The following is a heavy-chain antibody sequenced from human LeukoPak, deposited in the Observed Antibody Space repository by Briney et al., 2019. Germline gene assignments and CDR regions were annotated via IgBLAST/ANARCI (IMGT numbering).Heavy chain of an antibody. D-gene: IGHD6-19*01. V-gene: IGHV3-23*01. CDR3: AKAYSSGWSVEI. CDR2: ISGSGDNT. J-gene: IGHJ4*02. Sequence: PGGSLRLSCAASGFTFSSYAMSWVRQAPGKGLEWVSSISGSGDNTHYADSVKGRFTISRDNSKNTLYLQMNSLRAEDTAVYSCAKAYSSGWSVEIWGQGTLVTVSS. CDR1: GFTFSSYA.